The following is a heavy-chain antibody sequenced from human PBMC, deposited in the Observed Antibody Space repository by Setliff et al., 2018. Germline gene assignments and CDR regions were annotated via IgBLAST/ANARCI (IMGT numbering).Heavy chain of an antibody. Sequence: GASVKVSCKASGYSFSNYDIMWVRQAPGQGLEWMGWISVYTGHTKSAQKFQGRVTMTTDTSTNTAYLEVRNLKSDDTATYYCARSSRSGYYHQRDSFDLWGQGTRVTVSS. CDR2: ISVYTGHT. CDR3: ARSSRSGYYHQRDSFDL. D-gene: IGHD5-12*01. CDR1: GYSFSNYD. J-gene: IGHJ3*01. V-gene: IGHV1-18*01.